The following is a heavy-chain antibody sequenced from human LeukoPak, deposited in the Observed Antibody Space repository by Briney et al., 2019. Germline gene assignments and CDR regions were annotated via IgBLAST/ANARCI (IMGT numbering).Heavy chain of an antibody. D-gene: IGHD3-22*01. CDR2: ISSSSSFR. Sequence: GGSLRLSCAASGFNFSSYSMNWVRQAPVKGLEWVSSISSSSSFRYYADSVKGRFTISRDNAKNSLYLQMNSLRAEDTAVYYCARESSGYFYWGQGTQVTVSS. CDR3: ARESSGYFY. J-gene: IGHJ4*02. CDR1: GFNFSSYS. V-gene: IGHV3-21*01.